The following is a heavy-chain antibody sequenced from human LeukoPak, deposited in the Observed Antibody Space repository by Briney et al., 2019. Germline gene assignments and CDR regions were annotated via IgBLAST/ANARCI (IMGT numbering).Heavy chain of an antibody. V-gene: IGHV3-30*18. CDR1: GFTFSSYG. CDR3: AKDRGYGYSYGDY. Sequence: EGSLRLSCAASGFTFSSYGMHWVRQAPGKGLEWVAVISYDGSNKYYADSVKGRFTISRDNSKNTLYLQMNSLRAEDTAVYYCAKDRGYGYSYGDYWGQGTLVTVSS. J-gene: IGHJ4*02. CDR2: ISYDGSNK. D-gene: IGHD5-18*01.